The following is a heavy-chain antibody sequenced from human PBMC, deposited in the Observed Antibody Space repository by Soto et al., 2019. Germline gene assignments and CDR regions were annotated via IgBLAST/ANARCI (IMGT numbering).Heavy chain of an antibody. J-gene: IGHJ5*02. CDR2: IIPIFGTA. V-gene: IGHV1-69*13. CDR1: GGTFSSYA. Sequence: ASGKVSCKASGGTFSSYAISWVRQAPGQGLEWMGGIIPIFGTANYAQKFQGRVTITADESTSTAYMELSSLRSEDTAVYYCAREHRIYDILTGSINWFDPWGQGTLVTVSS. CDR3: AREHRIYDILTGSINWFDP. D-gene: IGHD3-9*01.